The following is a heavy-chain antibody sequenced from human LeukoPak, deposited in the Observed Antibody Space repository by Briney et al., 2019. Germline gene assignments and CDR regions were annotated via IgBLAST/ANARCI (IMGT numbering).Heavy chain of an antibody. CDR3: ARDLEVGGVVVPFDY. Sequence: SVKVSCKASGGTFSSYAISWVRQAPGQGLEWMGGIIPIFGTANYAQKFQGRVTITTDESTSTAYMELSSLRSEDTAVYYCARDLEVGGVVVPFDYWGQGTLVTVSS. D-gene: IGHD2-2*01. CDR2: IIPIFGTA. CDR1: GGTFSSYA. V-gene: IGHV1-69*05. J-gene: IGHJ4*02.